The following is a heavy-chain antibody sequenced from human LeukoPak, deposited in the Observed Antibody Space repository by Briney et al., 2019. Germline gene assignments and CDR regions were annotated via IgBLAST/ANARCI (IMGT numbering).Heavy chain of an antibody. CDR1: GFTFSSYG. CDR3: AKASIVVVPAAMNY. J-gene: IGHJ4*02. Sequence: PGGSLRLSCVASGFTFSSYGMHWVRQAPGKGLEWVAFIRYDESNKYYADSVKGRFTISRDNSKNTLYLQMNSLRAEDTAVYYCAKASIVVVPAAMNYWGQGTLVTVSS. V-gene: IGHV3-30*02. CDR2: IRYDESNK. D-gene: IGHD2-2*01.